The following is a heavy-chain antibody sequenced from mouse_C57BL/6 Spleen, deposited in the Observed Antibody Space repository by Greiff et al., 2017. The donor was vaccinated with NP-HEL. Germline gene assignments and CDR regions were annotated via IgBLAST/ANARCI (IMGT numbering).Heavy chain of an antibody. V-gene: IGHV1-82*01. CDR1: GYAFSSSW. CDR3: ARQEWGGNWDNFDY. J-gene: IGHJ2*01. D-gene: IGHD4-1*01. Sequence: VQLQQSGPELVKPGASVKISCKASGYAFSSSWMNWVKQRPGKGLEWIGRIYPGDGDTNYNGKFKGKATLTADKSSSTVYMELSRLTSEDSAVYFCARQEWGGNWDNFDYWGQGTTLTVSS. CDR2: IYPGDGDT.